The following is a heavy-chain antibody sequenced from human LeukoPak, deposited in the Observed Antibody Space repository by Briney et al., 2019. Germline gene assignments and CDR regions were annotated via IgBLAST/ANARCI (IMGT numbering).Heavy chain of an antibody. Sequence: GGSLRLSCAASGFTFSSYWMSWVRQAPGKGLEWVANIKQDGSEKYYVDSVKGRFTISRDNAKNSLYLQMNSPRAEDTAVYYCAELGITMIGGVWGKGTTVTISS. J-gene: IGHJ6*04. D-gene: IGHD3-10*02. CDR1: GFTFSSYW. V-gene: IGHV3-7*01. CDR3: AELGITMIGGV. CDR2: IKQDGSEK.